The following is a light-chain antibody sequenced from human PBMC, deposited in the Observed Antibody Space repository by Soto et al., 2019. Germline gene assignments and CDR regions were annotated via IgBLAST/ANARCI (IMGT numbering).Light chain of an antibody. V-gene: IGKV3-11*01. CDR1: QNVRTF. CDR2: GAS. CDR3: QQYGSLSWT. J-gene: IGKJ1*01. Sequence: EVVLTQSPASLSLSPGERATLSCRASQNVRTFLDWYQQKPGQAPRLLIYGASNRATGIPARFSGSGSGTDFTLTISRLEPEDFAVYYCQQYGSLSWTFGQGTKVDIK.